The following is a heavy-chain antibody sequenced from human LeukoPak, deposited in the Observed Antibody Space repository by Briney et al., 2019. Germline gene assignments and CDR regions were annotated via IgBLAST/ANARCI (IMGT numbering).Heavy chain of an antibody. J-gene: IGHJ5*02. Sequence: GGSLRLSCAASGFNFNSYSLTWVRQAPGKGLEWVSVIYSGGSTYYADSVKGRFTISRDNSKNTLYLQMNSLRAEDTAVYYCARLTYYYGSGSYFWFDPWGQGTLVTVSS. CDR3: ARLTYYYGSGSYFWFDP. CDR1: GFNFNSYS. V-gene: IGHV3-66*01. CDR2: IYSGGST. D-gene: IGHD3-10*01.